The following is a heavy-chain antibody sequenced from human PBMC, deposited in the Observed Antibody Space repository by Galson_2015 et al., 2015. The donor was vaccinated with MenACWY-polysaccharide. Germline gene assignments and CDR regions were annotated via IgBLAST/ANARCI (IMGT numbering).Heavy chain of an antibody. CDR3: ARGPNWNFDY. CDR1: GFTFSSYS. J-gene: IGHJ4*02. Sequence: SLRLSCAASGFTFSSYSMNWIRQAPGKGLEWVSYISGSSSPICYADSVKGRFTISRDNAKNSLYLQMNSLRDEDTAVYYCARGPNWNFDYWGREPWSPSPQ. CDR2: ISGSSSPI. V-gene: IGHV3-48*02. D-gene: IGHD1-20*01.